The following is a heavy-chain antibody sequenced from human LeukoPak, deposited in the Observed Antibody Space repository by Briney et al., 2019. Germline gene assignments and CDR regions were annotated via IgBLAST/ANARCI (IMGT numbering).Heavy chain of an antibody. CDR1: GFTFSSHA. J-gene: IGHJ4*02. CDR2: LSGSGYNT. V-gene: IGHV3-23*01. CDR3: AKPSTWGATVTTYYFDY. D-gene: IGHD4-17*01. Sequence: GGSLRLSCAASGFTFSSHALSWVRQAPGKGLEWVSSLSGSGYNTYYADSVKGRFTISRDNSKNTLYLQMNSLRAEDTAVYYCAKPSTWGATVTTYYFDYWGQGTLVTVSS.